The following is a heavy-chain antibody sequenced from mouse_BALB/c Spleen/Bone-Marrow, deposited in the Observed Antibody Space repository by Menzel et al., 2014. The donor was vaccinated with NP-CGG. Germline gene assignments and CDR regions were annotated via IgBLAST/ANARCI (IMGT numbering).Heavy chain of an antibody. CDR3: ARDINYDIYWYFDV. D-gene: IGHD2-4*01. J-gene: IGHJ1*01. CDR2: IRNKAKGYTS. Sequence: EVHLVESGGGLVQPGGSLMLSCATSGFTFTDYYMSWVRQPPGKALEWLGFIRNKAKGYTSENSASVKGRFTISRDNSQNILYLQMNTLRAEDSATYYCARDINYDIYWYFDVWGAGTRSPSPQ. V-gene: IGHV7-3*02. CDR1: GFTFTDYY.